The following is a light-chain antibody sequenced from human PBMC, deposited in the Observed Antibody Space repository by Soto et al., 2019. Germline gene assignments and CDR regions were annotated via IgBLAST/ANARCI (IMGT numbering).Light chain of an antibody. Sequence: EIVMTQSPATLSVSPGERATLSCRASQIVSSNLAWYQQKPGQAPRLLIYGTSTRATGIPARFSGSGSGTEFTLTISSLQSEDFAVYYCQQYNIWPGTFGQGTKVDI. CDR2: GTS. CDR1: QIVSSN. V-gene: IGKV3-15*01. J-gene: IGKJ1*01. CDR3: QQYNIWPGT.